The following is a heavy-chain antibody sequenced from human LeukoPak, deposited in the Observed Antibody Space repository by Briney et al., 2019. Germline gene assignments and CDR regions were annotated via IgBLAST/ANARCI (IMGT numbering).Heavy chain of an antibody. CDR2: IYYSGST. Sequence: SETLSLTCTVSGGSISSYYWSWIRQPPGKGLEWIGYIYYSGSTNYNPSLKSRVTISVDTSKNQFSLKLSSVTAADTAVYYCASPLIWFGEGYFDYWGQGTLVTVSS. J-gene: IGHJ4*02. CDR1: GGSISSYY. D-gene: IGHD3-10*01. CDR3: ASPLIWFGEGYFDY. V-gene: IGHV4-59*01.